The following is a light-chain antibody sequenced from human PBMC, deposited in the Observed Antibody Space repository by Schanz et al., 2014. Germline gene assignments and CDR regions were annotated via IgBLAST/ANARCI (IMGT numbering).Light chain of an antibody. Sequence: SALTQPPSASGSPGQSVTISCTGTSSDVGGDNFVSWYQQHPGKAPKLMIYEINKRPSGVPDRFSGSKSGNTASLTVSGLQAEDEADYYCSSYGGSNNPPWVFGGGTKLTVL. CDR1: SSDVGGDNF. CDR2: EIN. V-gene: IGLV2-8*01. J-gene: IGLJ3*02. CDR3: SSYGGSNNPPWV.